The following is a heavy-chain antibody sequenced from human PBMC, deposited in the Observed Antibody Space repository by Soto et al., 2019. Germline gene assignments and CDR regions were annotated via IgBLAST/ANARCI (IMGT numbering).Heavy chain of an antibody. CDR2: IIPIFGTA. D-gene: IGHD2-2*01. Sequence: SVKVSCKASGGTFSSYAISWVRQAPGQGLEWMGGIIPIFGTANYAQKFQGRVTITADESTSTAYMELSSLRSEDTAVYYCARGYYEVYCSSTTCYYRWFDPSGQRTLVPVSS. CDR1: GGTFSSYA. CDR3: ARGYYEVYCSSTTCYYRWFDP. J-gene: IGHJ5*02. V-gene: IGHV1-69*13.